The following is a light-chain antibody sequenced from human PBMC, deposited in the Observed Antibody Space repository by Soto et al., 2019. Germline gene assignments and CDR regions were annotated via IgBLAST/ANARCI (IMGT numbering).Light chain of an antibody. CDR1: QSISIS. J-gene: IGKJ2*01. Sequence: DIQMTQSPSSLSASVGDRVTITCRASQSISISLNWYQQKPGKAPKLLIYAASSLQSGVPSKFSGSGSGTDFPLTISSLQPEDFATSNCQQSYSTPRTFGQGTKLEIK. V-gene: IGKV1-39*01. CDR2: AAS. CDR3: QQSYSTPRT.